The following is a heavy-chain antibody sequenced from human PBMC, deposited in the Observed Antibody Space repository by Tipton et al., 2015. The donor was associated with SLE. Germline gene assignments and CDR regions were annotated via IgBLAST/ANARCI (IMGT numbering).Heavy chain of an antibody. J-gene: IGHJ4*02. Sequence: TLSLTCTVSGGSISSHYWSWIRQHPGKGLEWIGYIYYSGSTYYNPSLKSRVTISVDTSKNQFSLKLSSVTAADTAVYYCASGGFGELLDYWGQGTLVTVSS. D-gene: IGHD3-10*01. CDR2: IYYSGST. CDR3: ASGGFGELLDY. CDR1: GGSISSHY. V-gene: IGHV4-59*11.